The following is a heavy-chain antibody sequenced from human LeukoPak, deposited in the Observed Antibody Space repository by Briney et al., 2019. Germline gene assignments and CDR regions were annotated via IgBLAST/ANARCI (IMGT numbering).Heavy chain of an antibody. J-gene: IGHJ3*02. CDR1: GYTFTNYY. CDR3: AGYSGSYLVLGTFDI. Sequence: ASVKVSCKASGYTFTNYYMHWMRQAPGQGLEWMGRINPKTGATNYAQKFQGRVTMTRDTSISTAYMELSRLRSDDTAVYYCAGYSGSYLVLGTFDIWGQGTMVTVSS. CDR2: INPKTGAT. V-gene: IGHV1-2*06. D-gene: IGHD1-26*01.